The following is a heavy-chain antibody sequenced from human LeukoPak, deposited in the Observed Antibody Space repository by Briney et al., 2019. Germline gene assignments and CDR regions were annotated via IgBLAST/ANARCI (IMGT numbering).Heavy chain of an antibody. Sequence: SVTVSCKAPGGTFSSYGVSWVRQAPGQGLEWVGGVIPIFGSTIYAQRFQGRVTISADESTSTAFMDLSSLKSEDTAVYYCARGWDYWTPYFDFWGQGTLVTVSS. CDR2: VIPIFGST. D-gene: IGHD1-26*01. V-gene: IGHV1-69*13. CDR1: GGTFSSYG. J-gene: IGHJ4*02. CDR3: ARGWDYWTPYFDF.